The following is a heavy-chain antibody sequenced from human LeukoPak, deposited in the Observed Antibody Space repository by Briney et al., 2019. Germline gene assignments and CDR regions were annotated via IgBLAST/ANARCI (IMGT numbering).Heavy chain of an antibody. CDR3: ARIWPDL. CDR2: INHSGYT. D-gene: IGHD3-10*01. Sequence: SETLSLTCTVSGGSISSSGYYWGWIRQPPGKGLEWIGEINHSGYTNYNPSLKSRVTISVDTSKKQFSLRLNSVTAADTAVYYCARIWPDLWGRGTLVTVSS. J-gene: IGHJ2*01. CDR1: GGSISSSGYY. V-gene: IGHV4-39*07.